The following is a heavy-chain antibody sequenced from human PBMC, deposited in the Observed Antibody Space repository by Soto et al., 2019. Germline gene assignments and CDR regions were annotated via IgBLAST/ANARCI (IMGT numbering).Heavy chain of an antibody. Sequence: SVKVSCKASGGTFSSYAISWVRQPPGQGLEWMGGIIPIFGTANYAQKFQGRVTITADESTSTAYMELSSLRSEDTAVYYCASDRLYYGMDVWGQGTTVIVSS. J-gene: IGHJ6*01. V-gene: IGHV1-69*13. CDR2: IIPIFGTA. CDR1: GGTFSSYA. CDR3: ASDRLYYGMDV.